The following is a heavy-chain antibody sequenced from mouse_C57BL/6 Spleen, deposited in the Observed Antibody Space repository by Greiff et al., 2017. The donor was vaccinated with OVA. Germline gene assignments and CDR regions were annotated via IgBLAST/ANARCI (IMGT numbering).Heavy chain of an antibody. V-gene: IGHV1-50*01. D-gene: IGHD1-1*01. Sequence: QVQLQQSGAELVKPGASVKLSCKASGYTFTSYWMQWVKQRPGQGLEWIGEIDPSDSYTNYNQKFKGKATLTVDTSSSTAYMQLSSLTSEDSAVYYCARSGDYSRGYWGQGTTLTVSS. J-gene: IGHJ2*01. CDR3: ARSGDYSRGY. CDR1: GYTFTSYW. CDR2: IDPSDSYT.